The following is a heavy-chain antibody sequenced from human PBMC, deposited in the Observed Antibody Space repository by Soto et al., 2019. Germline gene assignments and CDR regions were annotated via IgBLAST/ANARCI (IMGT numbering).Heavy chain of an antibody. CDR1: GYTFTNYY. V-gene: IGHV1-46*03. J-gene: IGHJ4*02. Sequence: ASVKVSFKASGYTFTNYYLHWVRQAPGQGLDWMGMIHPGDDNTSYAQKFQGRITMTRDTSTSTVYMELSSLISEDTAVYYCARVSSPYNINWTYDYWGQGTLVTVSS. CDR3: ARVSSPYNINWTYDY. D-gene: IGHD1-1*01. CDR2: IHPGDDNT.